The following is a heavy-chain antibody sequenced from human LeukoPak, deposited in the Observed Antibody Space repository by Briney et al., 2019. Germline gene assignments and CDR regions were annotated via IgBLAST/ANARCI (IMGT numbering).Heavy chain of an antibody. J-gene: IGHJ4*02. Sequence: ASVKVSCKASGYTFTNYGISWVRQAPGQGLEWMGWINPYNGNTNYALKLQGRATLTTDTSTSTAYMELRSLRSDDTAVYYCARPDSGGYFLFDSWGQGPLVTVSS. V-gene: IGHV1-18*01. CDR3: ARPDSGGYFLFDS. CDR2: INPYNGNT. CDR1: GYTFTNYG. D-gene: IGHD3-22*01.